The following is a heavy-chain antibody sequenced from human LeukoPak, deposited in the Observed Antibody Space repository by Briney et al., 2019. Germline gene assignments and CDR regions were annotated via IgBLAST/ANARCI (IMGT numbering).Heavy chain of an antibody. CDR2: IDTDGSST. CDR1: GLTFSSYW. V-gene: IGHV3-74*01. D-gene: IGHD6-13*01. J-gene: IGHJ4*02. Sequence: PGGSLRLSCAASGLTFSSYWMHWVRHAPGKGLVWVSRIDTDGSSTSYADSVKGRFTISRDNAKNTLYLQMSSLRAEDTALYYCILAAAGTEFNSWGQGTLVTVSS. CDR3: ILAAAGTEFNS.